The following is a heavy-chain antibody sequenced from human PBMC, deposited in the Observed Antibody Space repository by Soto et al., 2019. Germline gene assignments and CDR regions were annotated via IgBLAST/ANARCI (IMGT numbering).Heavy chain of an antibody. CDR2: VSGNNGNT. CDR3: ARDFYPLAYYSDY. V-gene: IGHV1-18*04. CDR1: GYTFTNHG. J-gene: IGHJ4*02. Sequence: ASVKVSCKASGYTFTNHGISWVRQAPGQGLEWLGWVSGNNGNTKYAQGLKGRVTLTTDTSTSTAYMELRSLRSDDTAVYYCARDFYPLAYYSDYWGQGTLVTVSS.